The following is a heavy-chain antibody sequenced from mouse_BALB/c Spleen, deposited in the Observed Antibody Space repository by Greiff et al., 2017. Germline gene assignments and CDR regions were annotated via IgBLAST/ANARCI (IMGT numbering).Heavy chain of an antibody. Sequence: EVKLQESGGGLVKPGGSLKLSCAASGFTFSDYYMYWVRQTPEKRLEWVATISDGGSYTYYPDSVKGRFTISRDNAKNNLYLQMSSLKSEDTAMYYCARDRNYYGSPLYWYFDVWGAGTTVTVSS. V-gene: IGHV5-4*02. CDR2: ISDGGSYT. CDR1: GFTFSDYY. D-gene: IGHD1-1*01. CDR3: ARDRNYYGSPLYWYFDV. J-gene: IGHJ1*01.